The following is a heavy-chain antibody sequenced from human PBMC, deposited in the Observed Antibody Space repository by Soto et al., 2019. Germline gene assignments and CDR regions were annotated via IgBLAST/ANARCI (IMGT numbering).Heavy chain of an antibody. CDR3: AREKVGANDY. J-gene: IGHJ4*02. CDR1: GYTFTSYD. CDR2: MNPNSGNT. V-gene: IGHV1-8*01. Sequence: QVQLVQSGAEVKKPGASVKVSCKASGYTFTSYDINWVRQATGQGLEWMGWMNPNSGNTGYAQKFXXRVTMARNASISTAYMELSSMRYEDPAVYYCAREKVGANDYWGQGTLVTVSS. D-gene: IGHD1-26*01.